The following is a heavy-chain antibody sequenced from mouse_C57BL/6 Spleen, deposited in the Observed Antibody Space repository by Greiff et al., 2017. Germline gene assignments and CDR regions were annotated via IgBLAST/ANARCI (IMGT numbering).Heavy chain of an antibody. CDR1: GYTFTSYW. Sequence: VQLQQPGAELVKPGASVKMSCKASGYTFTSYWITWVKQRPGQGLEWIGDIYPGSGSTNYNEKFKSKATLTVDKSSSTAYMQLSSLTSEDSAVYYCARGTSSYSMDYWGQGTSVTVSS. V-gene: IGHV1-55*01. J-gene: IGHJ4*01. CDR2: IYPGSGST. CDR3: ARGTSSYSMDY. D-gene: IGHD1-1*01.